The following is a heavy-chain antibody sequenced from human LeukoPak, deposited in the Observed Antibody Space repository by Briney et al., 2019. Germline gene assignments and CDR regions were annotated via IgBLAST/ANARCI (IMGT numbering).Heavy chain of an antibody. CDR3: ARDSYYYDDRGSHYYRIDV. CDR2: IKRDGSRT. D-gene: IGHD3-22*01. Sequence: GGSLRLSCGASGFTFSNYWMHWVRQAPGKGLVWVSRIKRDGSRTDYADSVKGRFIISRDNAKNTLYLQMSSLRVEDTAVYYCARDSYYYDDRGSHYYRIDVWGHGTTVTVSS. V-gene: IGHV3-74*01. CDR1: GFTFSNYW. J-gene: IGHJ6*02.